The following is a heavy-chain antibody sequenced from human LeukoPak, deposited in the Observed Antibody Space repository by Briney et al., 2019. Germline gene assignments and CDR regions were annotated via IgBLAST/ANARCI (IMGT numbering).Heavy chain of an antibody. V-gene: IGHV4-59*11. Sequence: PSETLSLTCTVSGGSISSHYWSWIRQPPGKGLEWIGYIYYSGSTNYNPSLKSRVTISVDTSKNQFSLKLSSVTAADTAVYYCAGTPLRYFDWLSSRGGRPRSYWYFDLWGRGTLVTVSS. D-gene: IGHD3-9*01. J-gene: IGHJ2*01. CDR3: AGTPLRYFDWLSSRGGRPRSYWYFDL. CDR1: GGSISSHY. CDR2: IYYSGST.